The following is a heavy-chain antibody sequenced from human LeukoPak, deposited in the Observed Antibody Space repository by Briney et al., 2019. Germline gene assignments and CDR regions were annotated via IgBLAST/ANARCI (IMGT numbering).Heavy chain of an antibody. J-gene: IGHJ4*02. Sequence: ASVKVSCKVSGYTLTELSMHWVRQAPGQGLEWMGIINPSGGSTSYAQKFQGRVTMTRDTSTSTVYMELSSLRSEDTAVYYCASSRDGYNPVDYWGQGTLVTVSS. CDR3: ASSRDGYNPVDY. D-gene: IGHD5-24*01. V-gene: IGHV1-46*01. CDR2: INPSGGST. CDR1: GYTLTELS.